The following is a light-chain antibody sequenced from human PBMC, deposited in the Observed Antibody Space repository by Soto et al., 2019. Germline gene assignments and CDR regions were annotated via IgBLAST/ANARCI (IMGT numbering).Light chain of an antibody. CDR1: QSISSK. CDR2: GPS. J-gene: IGKJ5*01. V-gene: IGKV3-15*01. CDR3: QQYNIWSSIT. Sequence: EIVMTQSPATPSVSPGERATLSCRASQSISSKVGWYQQKPGQAPTLLIYGPSTRATGVPPRFSGSGSGTEFTLTISSLQSEDFAVYYCQQYNIWSSITFGQGTRLEIK.